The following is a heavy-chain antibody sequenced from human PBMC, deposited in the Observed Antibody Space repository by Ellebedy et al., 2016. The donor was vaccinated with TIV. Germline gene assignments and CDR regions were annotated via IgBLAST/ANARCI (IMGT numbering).Heavy chain of an antibody. V-gene: IGHV4-34*01. CDR2: INHSGST. D-gene: IGHD6-19*01. Sequence: MPSETLSLTCAVHGGSLSSDYWSWIRQSPEKGREGIGEINHSGSTSYNPSLKSRVSISVDTPKKQFSLKLSSVTAADTAVYYCARAFQYSSGWAFDYWGQGTLVTVSS. J-gene: IGHJ4*02. CDR3: ARAFQYSSGWAFDY. CDR1: GGSLSSDY.